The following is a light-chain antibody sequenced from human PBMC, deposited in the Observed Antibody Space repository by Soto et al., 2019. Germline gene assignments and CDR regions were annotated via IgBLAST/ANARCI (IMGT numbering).Light chain of an antibody. V-gene: IGKV1-5*01. CDR2: DAS. J-gene: IGKJ2*01. Sequence: DIQMTQSPSTLSASIGDRVTITRRASQSISGWLAWYQQKPGKAPKLLIYDASNLESGVPSRFSGSGSGTEFTLTISSLQPDDFATYYCQQYNRYSSFTFGQGTNLEIK. CDR1: QSISGW. CDR3: QQYNRYSSFT.